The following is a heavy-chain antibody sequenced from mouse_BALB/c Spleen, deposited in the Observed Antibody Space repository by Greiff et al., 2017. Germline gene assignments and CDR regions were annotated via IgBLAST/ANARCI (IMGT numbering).Heavy chain of an antibody. Sequence: EVKVVESGGGLVQPGGSLKLSCAASGFTFSSYTMSWVRQTPEKRLEWVAYISNGGGSTYYPDTVKGRFTISRDTAKNTLYLQMSSLKSEDTAMYYCARHGVEYGNYEAMDYWGQGSSVTGSS. D-gene: IGHD2-10*02. CDR3: ARHGVEYGNYEAMDY. J-gene: IGHJ4*01. CDR2: ISNGGGST. CDR1: GFTFSSYT. V-gene: IGHV5-12-2*01.